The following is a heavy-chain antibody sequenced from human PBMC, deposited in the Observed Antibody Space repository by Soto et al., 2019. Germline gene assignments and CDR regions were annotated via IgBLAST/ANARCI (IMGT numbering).Heavy chain of an antibody. CDR1: GFTLSSYG. J-gene: IGHJ3*02. CDR3: TREAYCGGDCHYDAFDI. CDR2: VNSDGSGT. D-gene: IGHD2-21*02. V-gene: IGHV3-74*01. Sequence: EVQLVESGGGLVQPGGSLRLSCAASGFTLSSYGMHWVRQAPGKGLVWVSRVNSDGSGTRYADSVKGRFTISRDNAKNTLYLQMNSLSAEDTAVYYCTREAYCGGDCHYDAFDIWGQGTMVTVSS.